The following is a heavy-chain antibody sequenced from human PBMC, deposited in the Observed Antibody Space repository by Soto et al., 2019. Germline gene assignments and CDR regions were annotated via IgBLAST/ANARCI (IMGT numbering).Heavy chain of an antibody. CDR3: AKDHYYGSSGYYYPFDY. CDR1: GFTFSSYA. Sequence: GGSLRLSCAASGFTFSSYAMSWVRQAPGKGLEWISALSGSGGSTYYADSVKGRFTISRDNSKSTLYLQINSLSAEETAVYYCAKDHYYGSSGYYYPFDYWGQGTLVTVSS. D-gene: IGHD3-22*01. J-gene: IGHJ4*02. CDR2: LSGSGGST. V-gene: IGHV3-23*01.